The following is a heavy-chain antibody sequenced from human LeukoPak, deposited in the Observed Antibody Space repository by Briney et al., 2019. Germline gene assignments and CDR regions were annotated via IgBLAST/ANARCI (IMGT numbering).Heavy chain of an antibody. CDR2: IYSGGST. V-gene: IGHV3-53*01. Sequence: PGGSLRLSCAASGFTVGSNYMSWVRQAPGKGLEWVSVIYSGGSTYYADSVKGRFTISRDNSKNTLYLQMNSLRAEDTAVYYCARSYYYDSSGYPLDFDYWGQGTLVTVSS. CDR3: ARSYYYDSSGYPLDFDY. CDR1: GFTVGSNY. D-gene: IGHD3-22*01. J-gene: IGHJ4*02.